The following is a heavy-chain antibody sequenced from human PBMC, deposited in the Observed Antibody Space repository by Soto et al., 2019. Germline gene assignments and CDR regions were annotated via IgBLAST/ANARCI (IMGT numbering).Heavy chain of an antibody. CDR1: GFTFSNFW. CDR2: IKSDGSER. Sequence: EVQLVESGGGLVQPGGSLRLSCAASGFTFSNFWMSWVRQAPGKGLEWVASIKSDGSERSHVDAVRGRFNISRDNAGNSLYLQMNSLRADDTAVYYCARDVIWGQGSLVTVSS. CDR3: ARDVI. J-gene: IGHJ4*02. V-gene: IGHV3-7*05.